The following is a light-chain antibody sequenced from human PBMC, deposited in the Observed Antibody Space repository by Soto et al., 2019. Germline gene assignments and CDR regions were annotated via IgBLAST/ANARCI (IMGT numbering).Light chain of an antibody. CDR2: AAS. V-gene: IGKV1-9*01. CDR3: QQLNSYPIAT. Sequence: DIQLTQSPSFPSASVGDRVTVTCRPSQDISNFLAWYQQKPGKAPKLLIYAASTLQRGVPSRFSGSGSGREFTLTISSLQPEDFATYHCQQLNSYPIATFGGGTKVDIK. CDR1: QDISNF. J-gene: IGKJ4*01.